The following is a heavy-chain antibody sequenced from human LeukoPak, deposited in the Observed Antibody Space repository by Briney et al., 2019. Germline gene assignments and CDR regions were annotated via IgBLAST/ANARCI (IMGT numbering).Heavy chain of an antibody. Sequence: PSQTLSLTCTVSGGSISSYYWSWIRQPPGKALEWLALIYWDDDRRYSPSLKSRLTITKDTSKNQVVLTMTNMDPIDTATYYCARQAAGYGSSWREYYFAYWGQGTLVTVSS. CDR3: ARQAAGYGSSWREYYFAY. CDR1: GGSISSYYW. V-gene: IGHV2-5*08. J-gene: IGHJ4*02. D-gene: IGHD6-13*01. CDR2: IYWDDDR.